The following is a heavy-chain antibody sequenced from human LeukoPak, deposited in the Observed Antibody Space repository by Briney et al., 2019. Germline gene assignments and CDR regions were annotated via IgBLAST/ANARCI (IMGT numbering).Heavy chain of an antibody. CDR1: GFAFSNFA. V-gene: IGHV3-23*01. D-gene: IGHD3-9*01. Sequence: GGSLRLSCAASGFAFSNFAMSWVRQAPGKGLEWVSAISGSGGSTYYADSVKGRFTISRDNSRNTLYLQMNSLRAEDTAVYYCAKKGLYYDILTGYLLFDYWGQGTLVTVSS. CDR3: AKKGLYYDILTGYLLFDY. J-gene: IGHJ4*02. CDR2: ISGSGGST.